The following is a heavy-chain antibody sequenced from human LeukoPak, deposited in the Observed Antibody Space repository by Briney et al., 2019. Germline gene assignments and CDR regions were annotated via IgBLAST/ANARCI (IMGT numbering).Heavy chain of an antibody. Sequence: GGSLRLSCAASGFTFSNYGMNWVRQAPGKGLEWVSALSSSGGSTYYADSVKGRFTISRDNAKNSLYLQMNSLRAEDTALYYCAREGDIVVVPAAMLDYWGQGTLVTVSS. CDR2: LSSSGGST. D-gene: IGHD2-2*01. V-gene: IGHV3-23*01. CDR3: AREGDIVVVPAAMLDY. CDR1: GFTFSNYG. J-gene: IGHJ4*02.